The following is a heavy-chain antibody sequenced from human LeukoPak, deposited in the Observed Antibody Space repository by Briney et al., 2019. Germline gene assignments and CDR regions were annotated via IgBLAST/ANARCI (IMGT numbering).Heavy chain of an antibody. CDR1: GYTFTSYY. J-gene: IGHJ4*02. V-gene: IGHV1-46*01. Sequence: ASVKVSCKASGYTFTSYYMHWVRQAPGQGLEWMGIINPSGGSTRYAQKFQGRVTMTRDTSTSTVYMELSSLRSEDTAVYYCARITPYYYHSSPSSTPRWDYYFDYWGQGTLVTVSS. CDR2: INPSGGST. CDR3: ARITPYYYHSSPSSTPRWDYYFDY. D-gene: IGHD3-22*01.